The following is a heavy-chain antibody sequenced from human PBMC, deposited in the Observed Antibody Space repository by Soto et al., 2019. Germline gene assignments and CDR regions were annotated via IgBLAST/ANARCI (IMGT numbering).Heavy chain of an antibody. D-gene: IGHD1-1*01. CDR3: ARYYNWSYGY. CDR1: GFTFSSHW. V-gene: IGHV3-74*01. CDR2: IAPDGSST. J-gene: IGHJ4*02. Sequence: EVQLVESGGGLVQPGGSLRLSCAASGFTFSSHWMHWVRQAPGKGLVWVSHIAPDGSSTRDADSVQGRFTISRDNARNTQYLQMNSLRDEDTAVYYCARYYNWSYGYWGEGILVTVSS.